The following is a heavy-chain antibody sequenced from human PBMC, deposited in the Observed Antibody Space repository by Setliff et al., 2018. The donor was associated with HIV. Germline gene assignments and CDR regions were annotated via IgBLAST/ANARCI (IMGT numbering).Heavy chain of an antibody. Sequence: ASVKVSCKASGYTFTTYYIHWVRQAPGQGLEWMGILNPSEGTTSFAQKFQGRVTMTRDTSTSTVYMDLSSLRADDTAVYYCVRGYRSAWNSWFDAWGQGTRVTVPS. CDR3: VRGYRSAWNSWFDA. CDR2: LNPSEGTT. CDR1: GYTFTTYY. D-gene: IGHD6-19*01. V-gene: IGHV1-46*01. J-gene: IGHJ5*02.